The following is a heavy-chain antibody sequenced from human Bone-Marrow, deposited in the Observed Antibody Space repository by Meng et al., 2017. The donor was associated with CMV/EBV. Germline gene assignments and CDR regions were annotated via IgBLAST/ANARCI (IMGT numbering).Heavy chain of an antibody. J-gene: IGHJ3*02. Sequence: SVKVSCKASGGTFSSYAISWVRQAPGQGLEWMGGIIPILGIANYAQKFQGRVTITADKSTSTAYMELSSLRSEDTAVYYCARSVCSSTSCYPPMWACDIWGQGTMVTVSS. CDR2: IIPILGIA. D-gene: IGHD2-2*01. V-gene: IGHV1-69*10. CDR1: GGTFSSYA. CDR3: ARSVCSSTSCYPPMWACDI.